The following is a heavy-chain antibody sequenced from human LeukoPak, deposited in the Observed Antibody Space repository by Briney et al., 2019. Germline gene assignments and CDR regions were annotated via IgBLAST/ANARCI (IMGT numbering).Heavy chain of an antibody. D-gene: IGHD5-18*01. CDR3: ARDSGIQLRLRSSVLGAFDI. Sequence: SQTLSLTCAISGDSVSSNSAAWNWIRQSPSRGLEWLGRTYYRSKWYNDYAVSVKSRITINPDTSKNQFSLQLNSVTPEDTAVYYCARDSGIQLRLRSSVLGAFDIWGQGTMVTVSS. V-gene: IGHV6-1*01. CDR1: GDSVSSNSAA. J-gene: IGHJ3*02. CDR2: TYYRSKWYN.